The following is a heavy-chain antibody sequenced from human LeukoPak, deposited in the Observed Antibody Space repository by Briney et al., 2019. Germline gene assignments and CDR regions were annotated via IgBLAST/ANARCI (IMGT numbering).Heavy chain of an antibody. J-gene: IGHJ4*02. Sequence: PGGSLRLSCAASGFTFDDYGMSWVRQAPGKGLEWVSGINWNGGSTGYADSVKGRFTISRDNAKNTLYLQMNSLRAEDTALYYCSRDQDLPSFSDYDYVWGSYRYIGGFDYWGQGTLVTVSS. D-gene: IGHD3-16*02. CDR2: INWNGGST. V-gene: IGHV3-20*04. CDR1: GFTFDDYG. CDR3: SRDQDLPSFSDYDYVWGSYRYIGGFDY.